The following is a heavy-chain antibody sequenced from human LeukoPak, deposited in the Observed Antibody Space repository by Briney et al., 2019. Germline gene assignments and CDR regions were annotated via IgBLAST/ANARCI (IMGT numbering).Heavy chain of an antibody. CDR3: ARTQLDLDGFDI. CDR2: ISSGTINHS. CDR1: GFTFSSYA. D-gene: IGHD1-1*01. J-gene: IGHJ3*02. Sequence: GGSLRLSCAAYGFTFSSYAMSWVRLAPGKGLECLSYISSGTINHSNYADSVKGRFTISRDNARNSLYLQMNSLRGEDTAVYYCARTQLDLDGFDIWGQGTTVTVSS. V-gene: IGHV3-48*04.